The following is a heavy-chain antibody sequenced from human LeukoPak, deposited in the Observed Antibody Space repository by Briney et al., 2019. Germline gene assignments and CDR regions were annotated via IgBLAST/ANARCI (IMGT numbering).Heavy chain of an antibody. V-gene: IGHV3-23*01. J-gene: IGHJ4*02. CDR3: AKRGHSSGYFEHY. D-gene: IGHD3-22*01. CDR2: ISGSGGST. Sequence: GGSLRLSCAAAGFTFSSYAMSWVRQAPGKGLEWVSAISGSGGSTYYADSVKGRFTISRDNSKNTLYLQMNSLRAEDTAVYYCAKRGHSSGYFEHYWGQGTLVTVSS. CDR1: GFTFSSYA.